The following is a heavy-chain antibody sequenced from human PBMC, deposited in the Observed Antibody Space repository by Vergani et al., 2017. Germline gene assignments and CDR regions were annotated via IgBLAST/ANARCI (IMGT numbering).Heavy chain of an antibody. J-gene: IGHJ3*02. CDR3: ARSMFSFDQTINLPTSYYYAFDI. D-gene: IGHD1-26*01. CDR1: GFTFSRYW. Sequence: EVQLVESGGGLVQSGGSLRLSCAASGFTFSRYWMSWVRQAPGKGLEWVANIKQDGSERYYVDSVRGRFTISADKSISTAYLQWSSLKASDTAMYYCARSMFSFDQTINLPTSYYYAFDIWGQGTMVTVSS. CDR2: IKQDGSER. V-gene: IGHV3-7*03.